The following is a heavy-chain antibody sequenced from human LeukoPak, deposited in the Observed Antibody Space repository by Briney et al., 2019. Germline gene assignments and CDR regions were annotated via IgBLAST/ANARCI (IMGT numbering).Heavy chain of an antibody. CDR2: ISGSGGST. V-gene: IGHV3-23*01. D-gene: IGHD6-6*01. CDR3: AKDLNIAARPPYGY. Sequence: GGSLRLSCAASGFTVSSNYMSWVRQAPGKGLEWVSAISGSGGSTYYADSVKGRFTISRDNSKNTPYLQMNSLRAEDTAVYYCAKDLNIAARPPYGYWGQGTLVTVSS. J-gene: IGHJ4*02. CDR1: GFTVSSNY.